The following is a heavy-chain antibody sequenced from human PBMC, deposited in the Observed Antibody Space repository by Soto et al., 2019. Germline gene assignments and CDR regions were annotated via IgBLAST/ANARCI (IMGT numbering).Heavy chain of an antibody. V-gene: IGHV4-4*07. Sequence: QVQLQASGPGLVKPSETLSLSCSVSGGSISKFYWSRIRKTAGKGLEWMGRVYATGTTDYNPSLRSRVSMSVDIAKKTFSLRLTSVTAADTGVYYCVRDGSKTLRDWFDPWGQGKLVTVSS. CDR2: VYATGTT. CDR3: VRDGSKTLRDWFDP. CDR1: GGSISKFY. J-gene: IGHJ5*02.